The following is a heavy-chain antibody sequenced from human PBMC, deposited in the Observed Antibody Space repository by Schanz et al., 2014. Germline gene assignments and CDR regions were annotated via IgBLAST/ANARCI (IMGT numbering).Heavy chain of an antibody. Sequence: QVQLQESGPGLVKPSQTLSLTCAVSGGSISSGGYTWSWIRQPPGKGLEWIGYIYYSGSTYYNPSPKSRVTRPVDPSKNQFSLMRGSVTAADTAVYYCARAAGPVDYWGQGTLVTVSS. CDR1: GGSISSGGYT. J-gene: IGHJ4*02. CDR3: ARAAGPVDY. V-gene: IGHV4-30-4*07. CDR2: IYYSGST. D-gene: IGHD6-13*01.